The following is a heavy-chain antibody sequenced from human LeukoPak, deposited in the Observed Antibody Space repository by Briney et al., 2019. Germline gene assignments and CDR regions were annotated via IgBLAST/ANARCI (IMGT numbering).Heavy chain of an antibody. D-gene: IGHD3-16*01. J-gene: IGHJ4*02. V-gene: IGHV4-59*01. CDR2: FHNSGTS. Sequence: SETLSLTCTVSDDSISDYYRGWIRQPPGRGLEWIGYFHNSGTSTCNPSLKSRVTISADTSKNQFSLKLNSLTTADTAVYYCTRGAGWLIDYWGQGILVTVSS. CDR1: DDSISDYY. CDR3: TRGAGWLIDY.